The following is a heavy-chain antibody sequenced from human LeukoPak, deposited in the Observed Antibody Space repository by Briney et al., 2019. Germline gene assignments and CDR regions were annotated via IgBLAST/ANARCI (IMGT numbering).Heavy chain of an antibody. CDR1: GGSISSYY. J-gene: IGHJ3*02. V-gene: IGHV4-59*01. CDR2: IYYSGST. CDR3: ARDSDDAFDI. Sequence: SETLSLTCTVSGGSISSYYWSWIRQPPGKGLEWIGYIYYSGSTNYNPSLKSRVTISVDTSKNQFSLKLSSVTAADTAVYYCARDSDDAFDIWGQGTMVTVSS.